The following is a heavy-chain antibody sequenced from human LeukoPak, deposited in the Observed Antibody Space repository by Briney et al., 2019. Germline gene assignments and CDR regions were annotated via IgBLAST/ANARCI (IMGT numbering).Heavy chain of an antibody. J-gene: IGHJ4*02. V-gene: IGHV4-34*01. Sequence: KPSENLSLTCTVYGGALSGYYWSWIPQPPGKGLEWVGENNHSGSTNYNPSLKSQVTISVDTSKNQFSLKLSSVTAADTAVYYCARHYTYCSSGSCYPQEFDYWGQGTLVTVSS. D-gene: IGHD2-15*01. CDR1: GGALSGYY. CDR3: ARHYTYCSSGSCYPQEFDY. CDR2: NNHSGST.